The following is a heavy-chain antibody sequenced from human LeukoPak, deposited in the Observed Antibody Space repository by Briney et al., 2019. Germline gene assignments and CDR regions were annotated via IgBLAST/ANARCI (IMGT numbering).Heavy chain of an antibody. Sequence: GGSLRLSCAASGFTFSSYGMHWVRQAPGKGLEWVAVISYDGSNKYYADSVKGRFTISRDNSKNTLYLQMKSLRDEDTPVYYCAKGRHFPFWRQGPLVTVSS. D-gene: IGHD2/OR15-2a*01. CDR2: ISYDGSNK. V-gene: IGHV3-30*18. J-gene: IGHJ1*01. CDR3: AKGRHFPF. CDR1: GFTFSSYG.